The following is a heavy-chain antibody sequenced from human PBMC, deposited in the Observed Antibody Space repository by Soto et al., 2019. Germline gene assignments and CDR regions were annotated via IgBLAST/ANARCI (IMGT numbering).Heavy chain of an antibody. CDR2: IYHTGKT. CDR1: GGSLVSGGYY. J-gene: IGHJ5*02. Sequence: QVQLQESGPGLVKSSQTLSLTCTVSGGSLVSGGYYWTWIRQHPGRGLEWLGYIYHTGKTYYNPSLESRLHMSIDTSKHQFSLNLRSVPAADTAVYYCARDGHSNWNHIDPWGQGTLVTVSS. D-gene: IGHD1-20*01. V-gene: IGHV4-31*03. CDR3: ARDGHSNWNHIDP.